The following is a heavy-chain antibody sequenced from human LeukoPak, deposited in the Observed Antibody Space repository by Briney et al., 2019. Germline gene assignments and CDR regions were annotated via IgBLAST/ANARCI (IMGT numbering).Heavy chain of an antibody. J-gene: IGHJ3*02. CDR2: IYYSGST. Sequence: SETLSLTCTVSGGSISSYYWSWIRQPPGKGLEWIGYIYYSGSTTYNPSLKSRVTISVDTSKNQFSLKLSSVTAADTAVYYCARDGDGAFDIWGQGTMVTVSS. CDR3: ARDGDGAFDI. V-gene: IGHV4-59*01. CDR1: GGSISSYY.